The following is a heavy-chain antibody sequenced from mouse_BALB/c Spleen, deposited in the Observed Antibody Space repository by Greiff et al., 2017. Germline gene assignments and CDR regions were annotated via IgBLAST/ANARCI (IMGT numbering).Heavy chain of an antibody. CDR2: INPGSGGT. V-gene: IGHV1-54*01. Sequence: VKLMESGAELVRPGTSVKVSCKASGYAFTNYLIEWVKQRPGQGLEWIGVINPGSGGTNYNEKFKGKATLTADKSSSTAYMQLSSLTSDDSAVYFCARSDYYGSSLDYWGQGTTLTVSS. CDR3: ARSDYYGSSLDY. CDR1: GYAFTNYL. J-gene: IGHJ2*01. D-gene: IGHD1-1*01.